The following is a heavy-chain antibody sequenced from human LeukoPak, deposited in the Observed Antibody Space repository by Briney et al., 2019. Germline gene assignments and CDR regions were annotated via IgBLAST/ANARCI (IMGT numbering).Heavy chain of an antibody. V-gene: IGHV3-48*03. J-gene: IGHJ4*02. CDR3: ARVAVSYYDSSGPFDY. CDR1: GFTFSSYE. D-gene: IGHD3-22*01. CDR2: ISSSGSTI. Sequence: GGSLRLSCAASGFTFSSYEMNWVRQAPGKGLEWVSYISSSGSTIYYADSVKGRFTISRDNAKNSLYLQMNSLRAEDTAVYYCARVAVSYYDSSGPFDYWGQGTLVTVSS.